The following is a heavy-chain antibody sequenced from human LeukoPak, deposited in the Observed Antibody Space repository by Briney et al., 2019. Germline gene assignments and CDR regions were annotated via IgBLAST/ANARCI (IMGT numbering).Heavy chain of an antibody. D-gene: IGHD5-18*01. J-gene: IGHJ4*02. Sequence: GGSLRLSCAASGFTFSRYSMNWVRQAPGKGLGWISYISSSSTSRYYADSVKGRLTISRDNAKNSLYLQMNSLRDEDTAVYYCARDPAGDTAMVTAPYFDYWGQGTLVTVSS. V-gene: IGHV3-48*02. CDR2: ISSSSTSR. CDR1: GFTFSRYS. CDR3: ARDPAGDTAMVTAPYFDY.